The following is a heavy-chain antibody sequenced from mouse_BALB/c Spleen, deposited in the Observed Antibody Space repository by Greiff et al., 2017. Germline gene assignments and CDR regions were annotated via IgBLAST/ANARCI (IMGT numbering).Heavy chain of an antibody. V-gene: IGHV1-82*01. J-gene: IGHJ1*01. D-gene: IGHD4-1*01. CDR1: GYAFSSSW. Sequence: QVQLQQSGPELVKPGASVKISCKASGYAFSSSWMNWVKQRPGQGLEWIGRIYPGDGDTNYNGKFKGKATLTADKSSSTAYMQLSSLTSVDSAVYFCARDWDWDFDVWGAGTTVTVSS. CDR3: ARDWDWDFDV. CDR2: IYPGDGDT.